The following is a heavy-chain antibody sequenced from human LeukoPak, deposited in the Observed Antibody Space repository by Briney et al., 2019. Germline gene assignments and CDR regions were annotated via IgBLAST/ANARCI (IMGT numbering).Heavy chain of an antibody. Sequence: SGALSPTGTVPGGPISSYSGSWFRRPPGKGLEWIGYIYYSGSTNYNPSLKSRVTVSVDTSKNQFSLKLSSVTAADTAVYYCARARGYYPDYWGQGTLVTVSS. CDR3: ARARGYYPDY. V-gene: IGHV4-59*12. J-gene: IGHJ4*02. CDR1: GGPISSYS. CDR2: IYYSGST.